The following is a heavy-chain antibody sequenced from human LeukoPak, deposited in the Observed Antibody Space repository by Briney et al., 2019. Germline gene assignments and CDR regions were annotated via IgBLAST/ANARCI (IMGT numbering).Heavy chain of an antibody. D-gene: IGHD1-26*01. Sequence: GASVKVSCKASGYTFTGYYMHWVRQAPGQGLEWMGWISAYNGNTNYAQKLQGRVTMTTDTSTSTAYMELRSLRSDDTAVYYCARDQWSGSYQGDIAFDIWGQGTMVTVSS. CDR1: GYTFTGYY. V-gene: IGHV1-18*04. J-gene: IGHJ3*02. CDR3: ARDQWSGSYQGDIAFDI. CDR2: ISAYNGNT.